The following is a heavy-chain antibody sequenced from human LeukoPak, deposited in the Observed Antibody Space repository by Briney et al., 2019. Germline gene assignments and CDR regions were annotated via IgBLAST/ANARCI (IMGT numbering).Heavy chain of an antibody. CDR1: GDSIINGSYD. CDR2: IYYSGST. V-gene: IGHV4-31*03. D-gene: IGHD3-10*01. J-gene: IGHJ5*02. CDR3: ARDGRLWFGETNWFDP. Sequence: PSETLSLTCTVSGDSIINGSYDWRWIRQPPGKGLEWIGSIYYSGSTCYNPSLKSRVIISLDTSKNQLSLKLSSLTAADTAFYYCARDGRLWFGETNWFDPWGQGTLVTVSS.